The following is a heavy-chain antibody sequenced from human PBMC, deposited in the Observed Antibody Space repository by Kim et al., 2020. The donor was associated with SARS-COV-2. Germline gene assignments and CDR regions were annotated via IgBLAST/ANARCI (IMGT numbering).Heavy chain of an antibody. D-gene: IGHD6-19*01. V-gene: IGHV5-51*01. J-gene: IGHJ5*02. Sequence: SPSFQSQVTISADKSISTAYLRWSSLKASDTAMYYCARRTVAGTWNWFDPWGQGTLVTVSS. CDR3: ARRTVAGTWNWFDP.